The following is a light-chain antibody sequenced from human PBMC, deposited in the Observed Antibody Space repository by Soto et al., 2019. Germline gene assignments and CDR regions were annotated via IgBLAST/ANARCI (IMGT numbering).Light chain of an antibody. V-gene: IGKV1-39*01. J-gene: IGKJ1*01. CDR2: AAS. Sequence: DIQITQSPASLSGCVCDTVTITCRASQTILTYLNWYQQKPGKAPKLLIYAASSLQSGVPSRFSGGGSATDFTLTISSLQPEDFATYYCQQSFGTTWTFGRGTKVDIK. CDR1: QTILTY. CDR3: QQSFGTTWT.